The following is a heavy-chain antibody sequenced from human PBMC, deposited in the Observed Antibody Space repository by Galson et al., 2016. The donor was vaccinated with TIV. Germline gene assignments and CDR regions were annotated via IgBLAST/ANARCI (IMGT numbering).Heavy chain of an antibody. D-gene: IGHD6-13*01. V-gene: IGHV3-73*01. J-gene: IGHJ5*02. CDR3: TRQQPGIAAPGTMWFDP. Sequence: SLRLSCAASGFIFSGCTVHWVRQASGRGLEWVGHIKSELNGYATAYPASVKGRFTISRDDSKNTAYLHMNSLKTEDTAVYYCTRQQPGIAAPGTMWFDPWGEGTVVTVSS. CDR1: GFIFSGCT. CDR2: IKSELNGYAT.